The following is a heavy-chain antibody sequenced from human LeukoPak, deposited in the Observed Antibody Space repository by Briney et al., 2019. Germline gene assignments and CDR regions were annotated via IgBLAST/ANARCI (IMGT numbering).Heavy chain of an antibody. CDR2: IYYSGST. V-gene: IGHV4-30-4*01. Sequence: PSETLSLTCTVSGGSISSGDYYWSWIRQPPGKGLEWIGYIYYSGSTYYNPSLKSRVTISVDRSKNQFSLKLSSVTAADTAVYYCARGKRGYSGYESGYFDYWGQGTLVTVSS. CDR3: ARGKRGYSGYESGYFDY. D-gene: IGHD5-12*01. CDR1: GGSISSGDYY. J-gene: IGHJ4*02.